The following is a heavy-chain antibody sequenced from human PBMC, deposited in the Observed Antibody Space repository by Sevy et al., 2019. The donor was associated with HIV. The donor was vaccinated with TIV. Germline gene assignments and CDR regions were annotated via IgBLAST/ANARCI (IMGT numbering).Heavy chain of an antibody. V-gene: IGHV3-66*01. CDR3: ARGKSGYGYGLNS. CDR1: GFTVSSNY. CDR2: IYSDGTT. D-gene: IGHD5-18*01. Sequence: GGSLRLSCAAYGFTVSSNYMTWVRQAPGKGLEGVSVIYSDGTTYHADSVKDRLTISRDNSKNTPYLQMNSLRAEDTAVYYCARGKSGYGYGLNSWGQGTLVTVSS. J-gene: IGHJ4*02.